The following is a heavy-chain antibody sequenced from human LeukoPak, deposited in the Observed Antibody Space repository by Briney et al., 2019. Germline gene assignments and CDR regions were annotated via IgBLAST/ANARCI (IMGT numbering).Heavy chain of an antibody. CDR3: ARARRDGYKRAGYYYYGMDV. CDR2: INPNSGGT. CDR1: GGTFSSYA. Sequence: GSSVKVSCKASGGTFSSYAISWVRQAPGQGLEWMGWINPNSGGTNYAQKFQGRVTMTRDTSISTAYMELSRLRSDDTAVYYCARARRDGYKRAGYYYYGMDVWGQGTTVTVSS. J-gene: IGHJ6*02. D-gene: IGHD5-24*01. V-gene: IGHV1-2*02.